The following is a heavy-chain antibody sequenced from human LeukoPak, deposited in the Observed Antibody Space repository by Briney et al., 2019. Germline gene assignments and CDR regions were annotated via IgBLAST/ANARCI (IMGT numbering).Heavy chain of an antibody. CDR1: GFTFSSYA. CDR2: ITGSGGST. CDR3: AKGSSGGWPYYFDS. D-gene: IGHD6-19*01. J-gene: IGHJ4*02. Sequence: PGGSLRLSCAASGFTFSSYAMSWVRQAPGEGLEWVSAITGSGGSTYYAESVKGRFTISRDNSVDTLYLRMNSLRAEDTAVYYCAKGSSGGWPYYFDSWGQGTLVTVSS. V-gene: IGHV3-23*01.